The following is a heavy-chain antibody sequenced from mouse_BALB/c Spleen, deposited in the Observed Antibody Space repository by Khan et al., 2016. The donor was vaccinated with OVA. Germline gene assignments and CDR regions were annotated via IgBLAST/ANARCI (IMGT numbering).Heavy chain of an antibody. V-gene: IGHV1-7*01. CDR2: INPSTGYT. CDR1: GYTFINYW. D-gene: IGHD1-1*01. J-gene: IGHJ2*01. Sequence: VELVESGAELAKPGASVKMSCKASGYTFINYWILWVKQRPGQGLEWIGQINPSTGYTEYNQNFKDKATLTADKSSSTAYMQLCSLTSEDSAVYYCARRGLRWDFDYWGQGTTLTVSS. CDR3: ARRGLRWDFDY.